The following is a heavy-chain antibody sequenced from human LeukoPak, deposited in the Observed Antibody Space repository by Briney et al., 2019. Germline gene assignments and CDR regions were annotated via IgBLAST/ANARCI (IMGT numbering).Heavy chain of an antibody. CDR2: IYYSGST. Sequence: PSETLSLTCTVSGGSISSSSYYWGWIRQPPGKGLEWIGSIYYSGSTYYNPSLKSRVTISVDTSKNQFSLKLSSVTAADTAVYYCARGLPVFYYWGQGTLVTVSS. J-gene: IGHJ4*02. CDR1: GGSISSSSYY. CDR3: ARGLPVFYY. V-gene: IGHV4-39*01. D-gene: IGHD2-8*01.